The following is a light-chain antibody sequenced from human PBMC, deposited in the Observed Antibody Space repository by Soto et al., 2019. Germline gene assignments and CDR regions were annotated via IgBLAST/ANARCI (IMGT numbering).Light chain of an antibody. CDR3: QQYGSPLT. Sequence: EIVLTQSPGTLSLSPGERATLSCRSSQGGSTNYLAWYQQKPGQAPRLLIYNTSRRATGIPDRFSGSGSGTDFTLTISRLEPEYFALYYCQQYGSPLTFGGGTKVEI. J-gene: IGKJ4*01. V-gene: IGKV3-20*01. CDR1: QGGSTNY. CDR2: NTS.